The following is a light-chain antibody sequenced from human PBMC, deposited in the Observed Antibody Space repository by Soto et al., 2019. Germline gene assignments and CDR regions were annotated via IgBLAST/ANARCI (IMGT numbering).Light chain of an antibody. CDR3: QQWIRWT. V-gene: IGKV3-15*01. Sequence: EIVMTQSPTTLSVSPGDTVTLSCRASQRIGNNLAWYQQKPGQAPRLLIYGASTRAAGIPARFSGSGSETEFTLTISSLQSEDFAIYHCQQWIRWTFGQGTRLELK. CDR2: GAS. J-gene: IGKJ1*01. CDR1: QRIGNN.